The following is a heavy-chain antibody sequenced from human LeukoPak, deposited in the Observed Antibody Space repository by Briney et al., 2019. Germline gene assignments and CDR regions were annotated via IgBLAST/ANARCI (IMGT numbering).Heavy chain of an antibody. V-gene: IGHV3-30-3*01. J-gene: IGHJ4*02. D-gene: IGHD3-22*01. CDR2: ISYDGSNK. Sequence: GRSLRLSCAASGSTFSSYAMHWVRQAPGMGLEWVAVISYDGSNKYYADSVKGRFTISRDNSKNTLYLQMNSLRAEDTAVYYCARDGPSSGHYYFDYWGQGTLVTVSS. CDR3: ARDGPSSGHYYFDY. CDR1: GSTFSSYA.